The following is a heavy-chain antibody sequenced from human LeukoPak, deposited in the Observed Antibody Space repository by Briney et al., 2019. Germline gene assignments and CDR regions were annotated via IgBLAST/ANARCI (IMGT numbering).Heavy chain of an antibody. CDR3: ARITYGSGTTFDY. J-gene: IGHJ4*02. V-gene: IGHV4-39*01. CDR1: GGSISSSSYY. CDR2: IYYSGST. Sequence: SETLSLTCTVSGGSISSSSYYWGWIRQPPGKGLEWIGSIYYSGSTYYNPSLKSRVTISVDTSKNQFSLKLSSVTAADTAVYYCARITYGSGTTFDYWGQGTLVTVSS. D-gene: IGHD3-10*01.